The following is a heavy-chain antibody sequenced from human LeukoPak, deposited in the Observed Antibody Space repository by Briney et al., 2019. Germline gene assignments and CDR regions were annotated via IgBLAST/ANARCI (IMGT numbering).Heavy chain of an antibody. CDR2: IGTAGDT. V-gene: IGHV3-13*01. CDR1: GFTFSSYD. CDR3: AKELTLDY. Sequence: GGSLRLSCAASGFTFSSYDMHWFRQTTGKGLEWVSGIGTAGDTYYADTGSVKGRFTISRENAKTSLYLQMNSLRAEDTAVYYCAKELTLDYWGQGTLVTVSS. J-gene: IGHJ4*02.